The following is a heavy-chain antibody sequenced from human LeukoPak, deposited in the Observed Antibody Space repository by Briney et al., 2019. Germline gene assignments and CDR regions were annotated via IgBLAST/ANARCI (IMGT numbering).Heavy chain of an antibody. CDR2: ISTDGYTT. CDR1: GNYW. J-gene: IGHJ4*02. Sequence: GGSLRPSCAASGNYWMHWVRQAPRKGLVWVSRISTDGYTTDYADFVQGRFTASRDNTKNTWSLEMNSLRAEDTAVYYCVVGGSPGYWGQGTLVTVSS. D-gene: IGHD2-15*01. V-gene: IGHV3-74*01. CDR3: VVGGSPGY.